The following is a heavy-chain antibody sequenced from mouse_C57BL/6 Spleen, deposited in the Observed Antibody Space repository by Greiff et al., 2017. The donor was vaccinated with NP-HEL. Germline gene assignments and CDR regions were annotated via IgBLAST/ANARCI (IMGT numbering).Heavy chain of an antibody. J-gene: IGHJ1*03. CDR3: ARRDPWQLEDWYFDV. Sequence: QVQLQQSGPELVKPGASVKLSCKASGYTFTSYDINWVKQRPGQGLEWIGWIYPRDGSTKYNEKFKGKATLTVDTSSSTAYMELHSLTSEDSAVYFCARRDPWQLEDWYFDVWGTGTTVTVSS. CDR2: IYPRDGST. D-gene: IGHD4-1*02. V-gene: IGHV1-85*01. CDR1: GYTFTSYD.